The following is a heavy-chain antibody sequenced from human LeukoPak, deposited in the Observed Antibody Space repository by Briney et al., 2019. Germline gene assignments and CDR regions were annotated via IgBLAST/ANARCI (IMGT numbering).Heavy chain of an antibody. D-gene: IGHD3-10*01. CDR2: IYYSGST. V-gene: IGHV4-59*08. CDR1: GGSISSYY. Sequence: SETLSLTCTVSGGSISSYYWSWIRQPPGKGLEWIGYIYYSGSTNYNPSLKSRVAISVDTSKNQFSLKLSSVTAADTAVYYCARGVTPYDAFDIWGQGTMVTVSS. J-gene: IGHJ3*02. CDR3: ARGVTPYDAFDI.